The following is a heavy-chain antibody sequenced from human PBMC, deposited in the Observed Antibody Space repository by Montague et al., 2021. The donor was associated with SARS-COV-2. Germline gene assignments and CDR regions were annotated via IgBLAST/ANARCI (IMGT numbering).Heavy chain of an antibody. D-gene: IGHD3-16*01. J-gene: IGHJ4*02. Sequence: SETLSLTCNVSGDSITSNYWWSWLRQPPGKGLEWIGEIYHTGSTNFNPSLKSRVTMSVDKSKKLFSLSLRSVTAADTATYYCARDGGQRFRAFESWGQGTLVTISS. CDR2: IYHTGST. CDR1: GDSITSNYW. V-gene: IGHV4-4*02. CDR3: ARDGGQRFRAFES.